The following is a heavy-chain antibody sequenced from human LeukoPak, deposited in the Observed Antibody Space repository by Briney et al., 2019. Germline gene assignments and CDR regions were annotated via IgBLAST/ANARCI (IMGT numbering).Heavy chain of an antibody. CDR1: GGSISSSSYY. CDR3: ARSKLGYCSSTSCYGIFVPFDY. CDR2: IYYSGST. J-gene: IGHJ4*02. Sequence: PSETLSLTCTVSGGSISSSSYYWGWIRQPPGKGLEWIGSIYYSGSTYYNPSLKSRVTISVDTSKTQFSLKLSSVTAADTAVYYCARSKLGYCSSTSCYGIFVPFDYWGQGTLVTVSS. D-gene: IGHD2-2*01. V-gene: IGHV4-39*01.